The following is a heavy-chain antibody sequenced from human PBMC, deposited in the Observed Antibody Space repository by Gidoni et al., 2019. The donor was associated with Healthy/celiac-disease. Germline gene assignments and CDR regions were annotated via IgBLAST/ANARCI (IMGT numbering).Heavy chain of an antibody. V-gene: IGHV1-18*01. CDR2: ISAYNGNT. CDR3: ARWGSYYDSSGYYTGDPNQH. CDR1: GYTFTSYG. D-gene: IGHD3-22*01. Sequence: QVQLVQSGAEVKKPGDSVKVSCKASGYTFTSYGISWVRQAPGQGLEWRGWISAYNGNTNDAQKLQGRVTMTTDTSTSTAYMELRSLRSDDTAVYYCARWGSYYDSSGYYTGDPNQHWGQGTLVTVSS. J-gene: IGHJ1*01.